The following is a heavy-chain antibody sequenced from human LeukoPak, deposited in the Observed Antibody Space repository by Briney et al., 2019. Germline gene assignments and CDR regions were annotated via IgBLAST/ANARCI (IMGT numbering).Heavy chain of an antibody. D-gene: IGHD3-3*01. CDR3: ANAPYWWAIFGVVTPDAFDI. V-gene: IGHV3-30-3*01. J-gene: IGHJ3*02. CDR2: ISYDGSNK. Sequence: GGSLRLSCAASGFTFSSYAMHWVRQAPGKGLEWVAVISYDGSNKYYADSVKGRFTISRDNSKNTLYLQMNSLRAEDTALYYCANAPYWWAIFGVVTPDAFDIWGQGTMVTVSS. CDR1: GFTFSSYA.